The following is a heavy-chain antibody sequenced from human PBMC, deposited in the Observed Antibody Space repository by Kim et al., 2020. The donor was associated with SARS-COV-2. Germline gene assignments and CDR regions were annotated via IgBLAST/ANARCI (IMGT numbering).Heavy chain of an antibody. V-gene: IGHV3-23*01. CDR1: GFTLNDYG. J-gene: IGHJ4*02. Sequence: GGSLRLSCAASGFTLNDYGMNWVRQAPGKGLEWISVIAPRGGNTFYADSVKGRFTISRDISKNTLFLQMNSLRADDTAVYYCAKAVALDDGWTRCFDYWGQGSQVTVSS. D-gene: IGHD6-19*01. CDR3: AKAVALDDGWTRCFDY. CDR2: IAPRGGNT.